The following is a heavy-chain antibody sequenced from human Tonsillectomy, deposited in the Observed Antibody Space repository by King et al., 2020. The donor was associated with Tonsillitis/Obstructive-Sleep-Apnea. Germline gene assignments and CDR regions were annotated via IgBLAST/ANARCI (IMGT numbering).Heavy chain of an antibody. CDR1: SGSISSSTYY. V-gene: IGHV4-39*01. J-gene: IGHJ4*02. CDR2: NSGST. D-gene: IGHD6-19*01. CDR3: ARRGGWYYFDY. Sequence: QLQESGPGLVKPSETLALTCTVSSGSISSSTYYWGWIRQPPGNGLEWMVTNSGSTYYNPSLKSRVTISVDTSKNQFSLKLSSVTAADTAVYYCARRGGWYYFDYWGQGTLVTVSS.